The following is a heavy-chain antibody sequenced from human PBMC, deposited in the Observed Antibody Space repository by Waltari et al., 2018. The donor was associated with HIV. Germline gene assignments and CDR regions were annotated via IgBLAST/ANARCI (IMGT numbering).Heavy chain of an antibody. V-gene: IGHV3-48*01. Sequence: EVQLVESGGKLVQLGGSLRLPCLASGFTLRASSMNWFRQGPGKVLEWVAYISATGTTIFYANSVKGRFTVSRDNVENSLYLDMSSLRAEDTGDYYCARCETVVTPFINKYLGLDVWGPGTTVTVSS. CDR2: ISATGTTI. J-gene: IGHJ6*02. CDR3: ARCETVVTPFINKYLGLDV. D-gene: IGHD2-15*01. CDR1: GFTLRASS.